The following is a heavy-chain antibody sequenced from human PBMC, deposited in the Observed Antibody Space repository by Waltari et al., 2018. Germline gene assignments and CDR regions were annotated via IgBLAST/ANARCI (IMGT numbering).Heavy chain of an antibody. CDR2: INGDERTT. CDR1: GLSFSTSW. D-gene: IGHD2-2*01. Sequence: EVQLVESGGGLVQPGGSLRLSCAASGLSFSTSWMHWVRQGPGQGRVWVSRINGDERTTNYADSGKGRFTISRDNAKNTLYLQMNSLRAEDTAVYYCAAPHSTSWYVSDYWGQGALVTVSS. CDR3: AAPHSTSWYVSDY. V-gene: IGHV3-74*01. J-gene: IGHJ4*02.